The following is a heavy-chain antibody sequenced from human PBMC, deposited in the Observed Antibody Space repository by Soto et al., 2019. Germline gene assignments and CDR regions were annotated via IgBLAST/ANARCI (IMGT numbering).Heavy chain of an antibody. CDR3: ARSRLGYCTNGVCFDYYYYYGMDV. V-gene: IGHV3-7*01. J-gene: IGHJ6*02. Sequence: GGSLRLACAASGFTFSSYWMSWVRQAPGKGLEWVANIKQDGSEKYYVDSVKGRFTISRDNAKNSLYLQMNSLRAEDTAVYYCARSRLGYCTNGVCFDYYYYYGMDVWGQGTTVTVSS. CDR2: IKQDGSEK. CDR1: GFTFSSYW. D-gene: IGHD2-8*01.